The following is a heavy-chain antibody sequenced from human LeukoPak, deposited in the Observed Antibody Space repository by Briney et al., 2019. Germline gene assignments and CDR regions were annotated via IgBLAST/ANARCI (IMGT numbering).Heavy chain of an antibody. CDR3: ARSYSSGCFDY. CDR1: GFTVSSNY. CDR2: IYSGGST. D-gene: IGHD6-19*01. V-gene: IGHV3-66*02. Sequence: GGSLRLSCAASGFTVSSNYMSWVRQAPGKELEWVSVIYSGGSTYYADSVKGRFTISRDNSKNTLYLQMNSLRAEDPAVYYCARSYSSGCFDYWGQGTLVTVSS. J-gene: IGHJ4*02.